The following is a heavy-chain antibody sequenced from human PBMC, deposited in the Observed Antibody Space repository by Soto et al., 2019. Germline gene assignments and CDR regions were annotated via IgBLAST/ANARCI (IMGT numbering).Heavy chain of an antibody. V-gene: IGHV3-21*01. CDR3: ARARDSSGWYALGN. Sequence: GGSLRLSCAASGFTFSSYSMNWVRQAPGKVFEWVSFFSICSSYIYYADSVKGRFTISRDNAKNSLYLQMNSLRAEDTAVYYCARARDSSGWYALGNWGQGTLVTVSS. CDR2: FSICSSYI. D-gene: IGHD6-19*01. J-gene: IGHJ4*02. CDR1: GFTFSSYS.